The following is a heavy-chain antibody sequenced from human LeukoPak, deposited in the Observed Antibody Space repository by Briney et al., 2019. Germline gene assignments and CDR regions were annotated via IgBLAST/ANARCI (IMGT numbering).Heavy chain of an antibody. CDR1: GFAFSSYG. V-gene: IGHV3-30*02. Sequence: GGTLRLSCAASGFAFSSYGMHWVRQAPGKGLEWVAYIHYDSSTEDYADSVKGRFTVSGDNSKNTLYLQMSSLTAADTAVYYCAKDRSIGTYYTFDHWGQGTLVTVSS. CDR2: IHYDSSTE. D-gene: IGHD1-26*01. CDR3: AKDRSIGTYYTFDH. J-gene: IGHJ4*02.